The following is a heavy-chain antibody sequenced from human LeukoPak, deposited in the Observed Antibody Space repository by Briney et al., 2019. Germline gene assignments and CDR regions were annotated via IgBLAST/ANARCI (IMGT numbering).Heavy chain of an antibody. CDR2: VSSDGLET. Sequence: GGSLRLSCAASGFIFTDYGVHWVRQTPGKGLEWVAAVSSDGLETDYADSVKGRFTLSRDNARSTLFLQMNRLTADDTAVYYCTRDRVLGSGSLDAWGQGTLVSVSS. D-gene: IGHD3-10*01. V-gene: IGHV3-30*07. CDR3: TRDRVLGSGSLDA. J-gene: IGHJ5*02. CDR1: GFIFTDYG.